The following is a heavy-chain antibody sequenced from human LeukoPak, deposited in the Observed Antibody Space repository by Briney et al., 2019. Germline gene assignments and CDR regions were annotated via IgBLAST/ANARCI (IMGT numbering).Heavy chain of an antibody. V-gene: IGHV3-43D*03. CDR3: AKDQGDSSSWSPFDY. CDR2: ISWDGGST. J-gene: IGHJ4*02. CDR1: GFTFDDYA. Sequence: HPGGSLRLSCAASGFTFDDYAMHWVRQAPGKGLEWVSLISWDGGSTYYADSVKGRFTISRDNSKNSLYLQMNSLRAEDTALYYCAKDQGDSSSWSPFDYWGQGTLVTVSS. D-gene: IGHD6-13*01.